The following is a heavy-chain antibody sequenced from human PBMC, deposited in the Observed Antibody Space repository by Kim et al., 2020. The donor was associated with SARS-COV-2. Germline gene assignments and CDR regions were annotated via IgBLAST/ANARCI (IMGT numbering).Heavy chain of an antibody. V-gene: IGHV3-21*01. CDR3: ARGYYGHPIYPFDY. Sequence: GGSLRLSCAASGFTFSDYTMNWVRQAPGKGLEWVSSISRDSNHIYYADSVKGRFTSSRDNAKNSVYLQMNSLRADDTAVYYCARGYYGHPIYPFDYWGQG. D-gene: IGHD3-10*01. CDR1: GFTFSDYT. CDR2: ISRDSNHI. J-gene: IGHJ4*02.